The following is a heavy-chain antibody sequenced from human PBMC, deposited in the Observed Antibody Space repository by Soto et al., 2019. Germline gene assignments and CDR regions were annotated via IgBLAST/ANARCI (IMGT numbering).Heavy chain of an antibody. CDR2: IWYDGSNK. V-gene: IGHV3-33*01. J-gene: IGHJ6*02. CDR3: ARGFAVAGYYYCYGMDV. Sequence: GGSLRLSCAASGFTFSSYGMHWVRQAPGKGLEWVAVIWYDGSNKYYADSVKGRFTISRDNSKNTLYLQMNSLRAEDTAVYYCARGFAVAGYYYCYGMDVWGQGTTVTVSS. D-gene: IGHD6-19*01. CDR1: GFTFSSYG.